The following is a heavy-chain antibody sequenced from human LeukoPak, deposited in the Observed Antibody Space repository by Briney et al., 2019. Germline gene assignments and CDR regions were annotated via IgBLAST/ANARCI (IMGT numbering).Heavy chain of an antibody. CDR2: IYSGGST. V-gene: IGHV3-53*01. Sequence: GGSLRLSCAASGFTVSSNYMSWVRQAPGKGLEWVSVIYSGGSTYYADSVKGRFTISRDNSKNPLYLQMNSLRAEDTAVYYCARGGIPAYDFWSGYNYWGQGTLVTVS. CDR3: ARGGIPAYDFWSGYNY. J-gene: IGHJ4*02. D-gene: IGHD3-3*01. CDR1: GFTVSSNY.